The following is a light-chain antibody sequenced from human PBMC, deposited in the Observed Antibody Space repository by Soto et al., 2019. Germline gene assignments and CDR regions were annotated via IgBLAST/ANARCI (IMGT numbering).Light chain of an antibody. CDR3: QSYDSSLSGWV. J-gene: IGLJ3*02. CDR1: SSNIGAGYD. CDR2: GNS. Sequence: QSVLTQPPSVSGAPGQRVTISCTGSSSNIGAGYDVHWYQQLPGTAPKLLIYGNSNRPSGVPDRFSGSKSGTSASLAITGLQAEDEADYYCQSYDSSLSGWVXXGGXKXTVL. V-gene: IGLV1-40*01.